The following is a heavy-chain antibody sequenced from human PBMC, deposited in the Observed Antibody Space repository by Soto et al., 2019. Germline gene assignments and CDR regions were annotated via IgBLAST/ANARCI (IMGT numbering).Heavy chain of an antibody. V-gene: IGHV1-3*01. Sequence: ASVKVSCKASGYTFTSTYMHWVRQAPGQRLEWMGGINPVNGDTRNSQNFQGRVTFTRDTSASTTYMELSSLRSEDTAVYYCTRGPNSGSFDYWGQGTLVTVSS. CDR2: INPVNGDT. CDR1: GYTFTSTY. D-gene: IGHD3-10*01. J-gene: IGHJ4*02. CDR3: TRGPNSGSFDY.